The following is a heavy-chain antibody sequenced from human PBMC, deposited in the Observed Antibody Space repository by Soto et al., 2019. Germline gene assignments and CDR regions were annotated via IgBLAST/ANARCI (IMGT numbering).Heavy chain of an antibody. CDR1: GYIFTSQG. CDR3: ARGRTRALDY. CDR2: ISTYNGDP. D-gene: IGHD1-7*01. Sequence: ASVKVSCKASGYIFTSQGISWVRQAPGQGLEWMGWISTYNGDPNYAQKLQGRVTMTTNTSTTTAFLELRSLTSDDTAVYYCARGRTRALDYWGQGTPVTVSS. J-gene: IGHJ4*02. V-gene: IGHV1-18*01.